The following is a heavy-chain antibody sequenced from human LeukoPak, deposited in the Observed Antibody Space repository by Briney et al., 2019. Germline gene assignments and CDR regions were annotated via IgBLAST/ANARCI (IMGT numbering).Heavy chain of an antibody. V-gene: IGHV3-33*01. Sequence: PGGSLTLSCAVSGFTFSSYGMHWVRQAPDQGLEWVAVMWYDGSHKYYADSAKGRLTISRDNSKNTLYPQMQSLRAEDTAVYYCVRDLFLWFGELSGDSDYWGQGTLVTVSS. CDR3: VRDLFLWFGELSGDSDY. J-gene: IGHJ4*02. D-gene: IGHD3-10*01. CDR1: GFTFSSYG. CDR2: MWYDGSHK.